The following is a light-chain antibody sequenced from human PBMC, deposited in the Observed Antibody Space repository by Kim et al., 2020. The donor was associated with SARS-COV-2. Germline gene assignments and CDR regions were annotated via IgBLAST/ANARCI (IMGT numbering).Light chain of an antibody. CDR3: QHYDSSPPLA. V-gene: IGKV3-20*01. Sequence: SSHLAGYQHKRGQAPRLLIYGASISATGVPDSFSGGGSGADFSLTISSLEPEDFAVYYCQHYDSSPPLAFGGGTKVDIK. J-gene: IGKJ4*01. CDR2: GAS. CDR1: SSH.